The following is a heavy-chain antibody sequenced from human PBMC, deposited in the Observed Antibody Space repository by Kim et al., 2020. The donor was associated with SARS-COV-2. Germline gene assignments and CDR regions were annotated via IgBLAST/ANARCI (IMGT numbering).Heavy chain of an antibody. V-gene: IGHV3-74*01. J-gene: IGHJ6*02. CDR3: AAGGDSSGYRSSGGMDV. Sequence: VKGRFTIPRDNAKNTLYLQMNSLRAEDTAVYYCAAGGDSSGYRSSGGMDVWGQGTTVTVSS. D-gene: IGHD3-22*01.